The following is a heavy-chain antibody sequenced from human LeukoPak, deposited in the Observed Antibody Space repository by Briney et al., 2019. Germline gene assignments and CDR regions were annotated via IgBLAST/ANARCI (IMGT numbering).Heavy chain of an antibody. J-gene: IGHJ4*02. CDR3: ARDKGDYDTSGSLFVF. D-gene: IGHD3-22*01. CDR1: GFTFSDHY. V-gene: IGHV3-72*01. Sequence: GGSLRLSCVASGFTFSDHYMDWVRQAPGKGLEWVGRSRNKVNGYSTKYAAPMKSRFTISRDDSGNSLYLQMNSLRAEDTAVYYCARDKGDYDTSGSLFVFGGQGTLVTVSS. CDR2: SRNKVNGYST.